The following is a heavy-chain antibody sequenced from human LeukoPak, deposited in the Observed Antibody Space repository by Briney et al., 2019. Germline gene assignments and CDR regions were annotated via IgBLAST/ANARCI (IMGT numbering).Heavy chain of an antibody. V-gene: IGHV1-3*01. CDR1: GYTFTSYA. CDR2: INAGNGNT. CDR3: ARSPHPYDSSGYYDY. Sequence: ASVKVSCKASGYTFTSYAMHWVRQAPGQRLEWMGWINAGNGNTKYSQKFQGRVTITRDTSASTAYMELSSLRSEDTAVYYCARSPHPYDSSGYYDYWGQGTLVTVSS. D-gene: IGHD3-22*01. J-gene: IGHJ4*02.